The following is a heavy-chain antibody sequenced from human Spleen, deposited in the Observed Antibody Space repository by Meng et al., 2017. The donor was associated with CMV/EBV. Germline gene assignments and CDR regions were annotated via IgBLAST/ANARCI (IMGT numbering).Heavy chain of an antibody. CDR3: AREDYHWFDP. J-gene: IGHJ5*02. CDR1: GGSFSGYY. V-gene: IGHV4-34*01. Sequence: QVRLQQWGAGLLKPSETLSLTCAVYGGSFSGYYWSWIRQPPGKGLEWIGEINHSGSTNYNPSLKSRVTISVDTSKNQFSLKLSSVTAADTAVYYCAREDYHWFDPWGQGTLVTVSS. D-gene: IGHD4-11*01. CDR2: INHSGST.